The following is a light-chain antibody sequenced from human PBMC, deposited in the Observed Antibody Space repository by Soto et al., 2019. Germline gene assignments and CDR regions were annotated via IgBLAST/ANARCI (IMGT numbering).Light chain of an antibody. CDR1: QSVSSSY. CDR3: QQYGSSPLT. CDR2: GAS. J-gene: IGKJ1*01. Sequence: EIVLTQSPGTLSLSPGERDTLSGRASQSVSSSYLAWYQQKPGQAPRLLIYGASSRATGIPDRFSGRGSGTDFTLTISRLEPEDFAVYYCQQYGSSPLTFGLGTKVDIK. V-gene: IGKV3-20*01.